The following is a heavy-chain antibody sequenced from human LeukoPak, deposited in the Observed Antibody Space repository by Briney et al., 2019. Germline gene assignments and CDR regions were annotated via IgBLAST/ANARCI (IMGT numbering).Heavy chain of an antibody. Sequence: GGSLRLSCAASGFTLSNHWMIWVRQAPGKGLECVANIKQDGIEKYYLDSVKGRFTISRDNAKNSVYLQMNSLRVEDTAVYYCVRDGDSYPYWGQGTLVTVFS. CDR1: GFTLSNHW. V-gene: IGHV3-7*01. J-gene: IGHJ4*02. CDR3: VRDGDSYPY. CDR2: IKQDGIEK. D-gene: IGHD7-27*01.